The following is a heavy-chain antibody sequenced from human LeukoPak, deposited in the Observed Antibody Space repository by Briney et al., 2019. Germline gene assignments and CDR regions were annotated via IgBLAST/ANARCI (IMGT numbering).Heavy chain of an antibody. Sequence: GGSLILSCAASGFIFSAYGVHWVRQAPGKGLEWVAVIWYDGSSKDYADSVKGRFTLSRDNSKNTLYLQMNSLTVEDTAVYYCARSQSSSLIDYWGQGTLVTVSS. CDR2: IWYDGSSK. CDR1: GFIFSAYG. V-gene: IGHV3-33*01. CDR3: ARSQSSSLIDY. J-gene: IGHJ4*02. D-gene: IGHD6-13*01.